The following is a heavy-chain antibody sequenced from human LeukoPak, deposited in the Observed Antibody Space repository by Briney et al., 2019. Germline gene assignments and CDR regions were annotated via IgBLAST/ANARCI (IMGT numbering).Heavy chain of an antibody. CDR2: INHSGST. Sequence: PSETLSLTCAVYGGSFSGYYWSWIRQPPGKGLEWIGEINHSGSTNYNPSLKSRVTISVDTSKNQFSLKLSSVTAADTAVYYCAGLARYSSGWYRGEEFDYWGQGTLVTVSS. D-gene: IGHD6-19*01. V-gene: IGHV4-34*01. J-gene: IGHJ4*02. CDR3: AGLARYSSGWYRGEEFDY. CDR1: GGSFSGYY.